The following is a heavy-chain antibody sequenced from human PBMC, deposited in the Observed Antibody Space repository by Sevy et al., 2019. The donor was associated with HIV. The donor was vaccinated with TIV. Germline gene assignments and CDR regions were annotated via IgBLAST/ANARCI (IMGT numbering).Heavy chain of an antibody. D-gene: IGHD3-22*01. V-gene: IGHV1-18*01. Sequence: ALVKVSCKASGYTFIRNGITWVRQAPGQGLEWMGWISGYNGDTNYAQKFQGRVTMTTDTSTGTPYTELRSLRSDDTAVYYCERDRNNYDSSGYPNDMDVWGQGTTVTVSS. CDR2: ISGYNGDT. CDR1: GYTFIRNG. CDR3: ERDRNNYDSSGYPNDMDV. J-gene: IGHJ6*02.